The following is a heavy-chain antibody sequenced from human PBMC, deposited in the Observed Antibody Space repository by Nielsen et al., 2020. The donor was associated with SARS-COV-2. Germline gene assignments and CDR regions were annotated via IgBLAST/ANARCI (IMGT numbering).Heavy chain of an antibody. V-gene: IGHV3-21*01. CDR2: ISSSSSYI. J-gene: IGHJ6*02. CDR1: GFTFSSYS. CDR3: ARDNPFTVWFGELTGRNAMDV. Sequence: GESLKISCAASGFTFSSYSMNWVRQAPGKGLEWVSSISSSSSYIYYADSVKSRFTISRDNAKNSLYLQMNSLRAEDTAVYYCARDNPFTVWFGELTGRNAMDVWGQGTTVTVSS. D-gene: IGHD3-10*01.